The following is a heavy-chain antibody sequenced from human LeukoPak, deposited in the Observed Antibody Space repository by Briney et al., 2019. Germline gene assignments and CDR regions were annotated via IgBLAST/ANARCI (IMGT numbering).Heavy chain of an antibody. V-gene: IGHV1-69*13. CDR2: IIPVFGTA. D-gene: IGHD1-26*01. J-gene: IGHJ4*02. CDR3: ARGGGNYFDSAIDY. Sequence: SVRVSCKASGGTFSSYAISWVRQAPGQGLEWMGGIIPVFGTANYAQKFQGRVTITADESTSTAYIELSSLRSEDTAVYYCARGGGNYFDSAIDYWGQGTLVTVSS. CDR1: GGTFSSYA.